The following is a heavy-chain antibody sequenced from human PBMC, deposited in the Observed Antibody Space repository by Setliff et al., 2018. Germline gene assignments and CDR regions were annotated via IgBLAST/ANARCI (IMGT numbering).Heavy chain of an antibody. CDR2: ISGDSEYI. Sequence: GGSLRLSCAASGFTFSTYSMSWVRQAPGKGLEWVSAISGDSEYIYYRDSVQGRFTISRANSKNTLYLQMNNLRVEDTARYYCVNHNPARRSPAGTALDSWGQGTLVTVSS. CDR3: VNHNPARRSPAGTALDS. CDR1: GFTFSTYS. D-gene: IGHD6-19*01. V-gene: IGHV3-23*01. J-gene: IGHJ4*02.